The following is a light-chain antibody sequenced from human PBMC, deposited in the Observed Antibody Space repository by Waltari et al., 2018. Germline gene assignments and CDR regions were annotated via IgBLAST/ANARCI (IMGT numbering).Light chain of an antibody. Sequence: QSALTQPPSASGSPGQSVTISCTGTRSYVGPYDYVSWYQHHPGKAPKLIIYEVNKRPSGVPDRFSGSKSGDTASLTVSGLQAEDEADYYCDSYAGSNIFKVFGGGTKLTVL. CDR1: RSYVGPYDY. CDR3: DSYAGSNIFKV. J-gene: IGLJ2*01. V-gene: IGLV2-8*01. CDR2: EVN.